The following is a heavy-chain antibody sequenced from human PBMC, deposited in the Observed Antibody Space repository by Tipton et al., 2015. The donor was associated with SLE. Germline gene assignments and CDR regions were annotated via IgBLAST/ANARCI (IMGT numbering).Heavy chain of an antibody. D-gene: IGHD6-6*01. CDR3: ARSLAARLFDY. V-gene: IGHV3-11*04. CDR2: ISGSGTTI. Sequence: SLRLSRSASGFTFSDYYLSWIRRAPGKGLEWVSYISGSGTTICYADSVKGRFTISRDNAKNSLYLQMNSLRAEDTAVYYCARSLAARLFDYWGQGTLVTVSS. CDR1: GFTFSDYY. J-gene: IGHJ4*02.